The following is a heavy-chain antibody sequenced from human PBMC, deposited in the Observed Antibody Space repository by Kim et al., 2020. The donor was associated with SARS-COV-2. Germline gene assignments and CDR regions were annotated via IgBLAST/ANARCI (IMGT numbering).Heavy chain of an antibody. V-gene: IGHV1-69*13. CDR2: IIPIFGTA. D-gene: IGHD3-22*01. J-gene: IGHJ3*02. CDR3: ARDPRLYYYYDSSGVDAFDI. CDR1: GGTFSSYA. Sequence: SVKVSCKASGGTFSSYAISWVRQAPGQGLEWMGGIIPIFGTANYAQKFQGRVTITADESTSTAYMELSSLRSEDTAVYYCARDPRLYYYYDSSGVDAFDIWGQGTMVTVS.